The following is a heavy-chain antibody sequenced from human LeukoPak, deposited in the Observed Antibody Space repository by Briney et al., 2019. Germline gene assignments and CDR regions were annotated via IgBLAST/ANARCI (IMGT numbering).Heavy chain of an antibody. V-gene: IGHV3-74*01. CDR2: INSDGSIT. CDR3: ASRDYTSSKY. CDR1: GFTFSSYW. D-gene: IGHD2-2*02. J-gene: IGHJ4*02. Sequence: PGGSLRLSCAASGFTFSSYWMSWVRQAPGKGLVWVSDINSDGSITRYADSVKGRFTISRDNAKNTLYLQMNSLRAEDTAVYYCASRDYTSSKYWGQGTLVTVSS.